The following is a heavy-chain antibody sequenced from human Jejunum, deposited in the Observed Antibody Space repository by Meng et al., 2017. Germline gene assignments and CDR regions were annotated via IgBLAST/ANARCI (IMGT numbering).Heavy chain of an antibody. CDR2: IYHSGTT. D-gene: IGHD2-8*01. J-gene: IGHJ1*01. CDR1: GVSIGSSYV. Sequence: PLGPLALPSPVSGVSIGSSYVWSWARQSPGKGLEWIGEIYHSGTTNYNPSLKSRVTLSVDKSKNQFSLNLSSVTAADTAVYFCARDFEALNGVWGQGTLVTVSS. CDR3: ARDFEALNGV. V-gene: IGHV4-4*01.